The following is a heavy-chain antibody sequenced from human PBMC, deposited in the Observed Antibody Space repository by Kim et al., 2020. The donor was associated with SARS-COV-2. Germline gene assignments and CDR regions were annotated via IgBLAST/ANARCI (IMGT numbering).Heavy chain of an antibody. J-gene: IGHJ1*01. CDR3: ARGVRWYHAEYFQH. D-gene: IGHD2-15*01. CDR2: IIPIFGTA. CDR1: GGTFSSYA. V-gene: IGHV1-69*13. Sequence: SVKVSCKASGGTFSSYAISWVRQAPGQGLEWMGGIIPIFGTANYAQKFQGRVTITADESTSTAYMELSSLRSEDTAVYYCARGVRWYHAEYFQHWGQGTLVTVSS.